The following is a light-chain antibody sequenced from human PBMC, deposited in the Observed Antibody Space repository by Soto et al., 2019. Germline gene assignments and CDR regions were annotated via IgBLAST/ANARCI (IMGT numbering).Light chain of an antibody. Sequence: EIVLTQSPGTLSLSPGERATLSCRASQTVNNGYLAWYQHKPGQAPRLLIFDASTRATGIPDRFSGSGSGTDFTLTISGLDPEDFEVYYCQVYGISPKTFGQGTKVE. J-gene: IGKJ1*01. V-gene: IGKV3-20*01. CDR2: DAS. CDR3: QVYGISPKT. CDR1: QTVNNGY.